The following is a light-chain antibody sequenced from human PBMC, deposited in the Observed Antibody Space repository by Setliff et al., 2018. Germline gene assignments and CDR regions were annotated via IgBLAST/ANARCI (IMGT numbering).Light chain of an antibody. CDR3: SSYAGSNNPYG. CDR2: DVS. J-gene: IGLJ1*01. V-gene: IGLV2-14*03. Sequence: QSVLTQPASVSGSPGQSITISCTGTSSDVGGYNYVSWYQQHPGKAPKLMLYDVSNRPSGVSNRFSGSKSGNTASLTISGLQAEDEADYYCSSYAGSNNPYGFGTGTKV. CDR1: SSDVGGYNY.